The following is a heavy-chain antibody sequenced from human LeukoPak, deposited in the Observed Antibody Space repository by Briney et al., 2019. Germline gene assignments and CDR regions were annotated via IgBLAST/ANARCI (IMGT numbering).Heavy chain of an antibody. CDR1: GFTFSSYA. V-gene: IGHV3-23*01. D-gene: IGHD6-13*01. J-gene: IGHJ3*02. Sequence: GGSLRLSCAASGFTFSSYAMSWGRQAPGKGLEWVSGISGSGGSRYYADSVKGRFTISRDNSKTTLYLQMNSLRAEDTAVYYCAKDLSVAAGEDAFDIWGQGTMVTVSS. CDR2: ISGSGGSR. CDR3: AKDLSVAAGEDAFDI.